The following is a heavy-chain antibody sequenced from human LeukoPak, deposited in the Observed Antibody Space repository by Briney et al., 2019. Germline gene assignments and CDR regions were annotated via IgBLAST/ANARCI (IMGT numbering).Heavy chain of an antibody. J-gene: IGHJ4*02. CDR2: INPNSGGT. D-gene: IGHD3-22*01. Sequence: ASVKVSCKASGYTFTGYYMHWVRQAPGQGLEWRGWINPNSGGTNYAQKFQGRVTMTRDTSISTAYMELSRPRSDDTAVYYCARGGRDYYDSSGYYLYYFDYWGQGTLVTVSS. CDR1: GYTFTGYY. CDR3: ARGGRDYYDSSGYYLYYFDY. V-gene: IGHV1-2*02.